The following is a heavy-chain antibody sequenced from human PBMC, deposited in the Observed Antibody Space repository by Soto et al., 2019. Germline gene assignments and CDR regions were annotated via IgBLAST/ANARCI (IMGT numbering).Heavy chain of an antibody. V-gene: IGHV4-4*07. D-gene: IGHD2-15*01. CDR3: ARAPLYCSGGSCLLLNGAFDI. CDR2: IDTSGST. CDR1: GGSIGSYY. J-gene: IGHJ3*02. Sequence: SETLSLTCSVSGGSIGSYYWSWIRQPAWKGLEWIGRIDTSGSTNYNPSLKSRVTMSVDTSKNQFSLKLSSVTAADTAVYYCARAPLYCSGGSCLLLNGAFDIWGQGTMVTVS.